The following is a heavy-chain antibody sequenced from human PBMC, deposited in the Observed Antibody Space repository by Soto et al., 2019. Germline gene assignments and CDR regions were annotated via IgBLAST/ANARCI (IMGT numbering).Heavy chain of an antibody. Sequence: GGSLRLSCAASGFTFSNADMSWVRQAPGKGPEWVARIKSNTFGQTTDYVATVKVRLTVSRDDSKNTLYLQMDWLYYKGRRGYYCFGGLHSWGQGTLVTVPS. D-gene: IGHD2-15*01. CDR3: FGGLHS. CDR2: IKSNTFGQTT. CDR1: GFTFSNAD. J-gene: IGHJ4*02. V-gene: IGHV3-15*01.